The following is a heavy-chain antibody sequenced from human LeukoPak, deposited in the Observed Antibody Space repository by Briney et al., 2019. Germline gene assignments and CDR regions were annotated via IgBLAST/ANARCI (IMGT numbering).Heavy chain of an antibody. J-gene: IGHJ6*02. D-gene: IGHD6-19*01. CDR1: GFTFSSYA. CDR2: ISYDGSNK. V-gene: IGHV3-30-3*01. Sequence: GRSLRLSCAASGFTFSSYAMHWVRQAPGKGLEWVAVISYDGSNKYYADSVKGRFTISRDNSKNTLYLQMNSLRAEDTAVYYCARDRGGWYHYYYGMDVWGQGTTVTVSS. CDR3: ARDRGGWYHYYYGMDV.